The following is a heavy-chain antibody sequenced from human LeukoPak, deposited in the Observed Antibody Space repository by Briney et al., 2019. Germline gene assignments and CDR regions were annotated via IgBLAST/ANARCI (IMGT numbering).Heavy chain of an antibody. Sequence: SETLSLTCTASGGSINNDDNYWSWIRQPPGKGLEWIGYIYYSGSTYYNPSLKSRVTISVDTSKNQFSLKLSSVTAADTAVYYCASSRGWNAFDIWGQGTMVTVSS. CDR3: ASSRGWNAFDI. D-gene: IGHD5-24*01. CDR2: IYYSGST. J-gene: IGHJ3*02. V-gene: IGHV4-30-4*08. CDR1: GGSINNDDNY.